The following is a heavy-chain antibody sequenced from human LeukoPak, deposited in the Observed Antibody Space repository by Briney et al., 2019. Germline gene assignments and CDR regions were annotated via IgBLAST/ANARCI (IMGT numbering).Heavy chain of an antibody. D-gene: IGHD7-27*01. Sequence: GGSMRLSCAASGFIFSNYAITWIRQAPGKGLEWVSEISGSGESTYYGDSVKGRFTISRDNSKNTLYLQMNSLRAGDTAIYYCAREHWDFDYWGQGTLVTVSS. V-gene: IGHV3-23*01. J-gene: IGHJ4*02. CDR2: ISGSGEST. CDR1: GFIFSNYA. CDR3: AREHWDFDY.